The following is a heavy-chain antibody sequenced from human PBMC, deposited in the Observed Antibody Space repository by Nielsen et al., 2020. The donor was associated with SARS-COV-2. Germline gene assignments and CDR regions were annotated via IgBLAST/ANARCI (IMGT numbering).Heavy chain of an antibody. CDR2: IDHTGST. CDR3: SRGRGPTGWYFDL. CDR1: GGSFSGYY. V-gene: IGHV4-34*01. J-gene: IGHJ2*01. D-gene: IGHD3-10*01. Sequence: SETLSLTCGVYGGSFSGYYWSWLRQSPGKGLEWIGEIDHTGSTNYNPSLKSRVTILLGTSNNQFSLKLSSVTAADTAVYYCSRGRGPTGWYFDLWGRGTLVTVSA.